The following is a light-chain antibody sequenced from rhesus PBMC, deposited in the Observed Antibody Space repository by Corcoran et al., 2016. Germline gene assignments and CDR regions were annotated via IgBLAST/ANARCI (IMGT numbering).Light chain of an antibody. V-gene: IGKV1-22*01. Sequence: DIQMTQSPSSLSASVGDTVTITCRASQGIRSWLDWYQQKPGKAPKLLIYNASSLQSWVQSRFSGIGSGKDFTLTISSLQSEDFATYYCQQYSSRPYSFGQGTKVEIK. CDR3: QQYSSRPYS. CDR1: QGIRSW. J-gene: IGKJ2*01. CDR2: NAS.